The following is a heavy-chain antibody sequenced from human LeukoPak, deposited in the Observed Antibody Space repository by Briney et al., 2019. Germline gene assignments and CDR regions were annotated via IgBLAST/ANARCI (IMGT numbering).Heavy chain of an antibody. D-gene: IGHD3-22*01. Sequence: GGSLRLSCAASGFTFSSYAMSWVRQAPGKGLEWVSGINWNGGSTGYADSVKGRFTISRDNAKNSLYLQMNSLRAEDTAVYYCARDHHRRLYDSQARDTFDIWGQGTMVTVSS. CDR3: ARDHHRRLYDSQARDTFDI. CDR2: INWNGGST. V-gene: IGHV3-20*04. J-gene: IGHJ3*02. CDR1: GFTFSSYA.